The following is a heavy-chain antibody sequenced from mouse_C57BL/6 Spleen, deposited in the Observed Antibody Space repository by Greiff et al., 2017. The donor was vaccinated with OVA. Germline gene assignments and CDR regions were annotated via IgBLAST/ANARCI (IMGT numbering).Heavy chain of an antibody. Sequence: EVKLVESGPGLVKPSQSLSLTCSVTGYSITSGYYWNWIRQFPGNKLEWMGYISYDGSNNYNPSLKNRISITRDTSKNQFFLKLNSVTTEDTATYYCARGTPYYGNYVAWFAYWGKGTLVTVSA. CDR2: ISYDGSN. CDR3: ARGTPYYGNYVAWFAY. J-gene: IGHJ3*01. CDR1: GYSITSGYY. V-gene: IGHV3-6*01. D-gene: IGHD2-10*01.